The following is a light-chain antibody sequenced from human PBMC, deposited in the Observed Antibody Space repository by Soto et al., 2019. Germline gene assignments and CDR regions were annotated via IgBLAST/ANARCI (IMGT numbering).Light chain of an antibody. CDR1: QSVSSRC. V-gene: IGKV3-20*01. CDR2: GAS. Sequence: EIVLTQSPGTLSLSPGERATLSCRASQSVSSRCLAWYQQKPGQAPRLLIYGASSRATGIPDRFSGSGSGTDLTLTISRLEPEDFAVYYCQQYGTSPRTFGQGTRVEIK. CDR3: QQYGTSPRT. J-gene: IGKJ1*01.